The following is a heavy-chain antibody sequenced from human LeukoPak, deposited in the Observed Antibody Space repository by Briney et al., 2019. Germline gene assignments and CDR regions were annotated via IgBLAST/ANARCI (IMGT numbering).Heavy chain of an antibody. D-gene: IGHD3-9*01. V-gene: IGHV1-69*05. CDR2: IIPIFGTA. Sequence: SVKVSCKASGGTFSSYAISWVRQAPGQGLEWMGRIIPIFGTANYAQKFQGRVTMTTDESTTTVFMELSRLTSEDTAVYYCTRGDDFLAAYNYMDVWGKGSSVIVSS. J-gene: IGHJ6*03. CDR3: TRGDDFLAAYNYMDV. CDR1: GGTFSSYA.